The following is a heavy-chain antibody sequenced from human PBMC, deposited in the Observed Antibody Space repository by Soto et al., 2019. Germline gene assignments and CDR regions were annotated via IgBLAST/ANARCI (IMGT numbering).Heavy chain of an antibody. D-gene: IGHD4-17*01. V-gene: IGHV5-51*01. CDR2: IYPGDSDT. CDR3: ARPLIGTTVGHDAFDI. CDR1: GYSFTSYW. J-gene: IGHJ3*02. Sequence: GESLKISCKGSGYSFTSYWIGWVRQMTGKGLEWMGIIYPGDSDTRYSPSFQGQVTISADKSISTAYLQWSSLKASDTAMYYCARPLIGTTVGHDAFDIWGQGTMVTVSS.